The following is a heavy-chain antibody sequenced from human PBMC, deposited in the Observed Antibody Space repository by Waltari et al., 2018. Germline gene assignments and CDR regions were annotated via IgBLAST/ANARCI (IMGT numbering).Heavy chain of an antibody. D-gene: IGHD2-8*02. CDR3: ASDRGVGLYLDN. J-gene: IGHJ4*02. V-gene: IGHV4-4*02. Sequence: QVQLQESGPGLVQPSGTLSLTCAVSGGSSSRNYWWSWVRQSPDKGLEWIGQIHHSGRIIYNPSLKSRVTISEDTSKNQFSLKVNAVTAADTAVYYCASDRGVGLYLDNWGQGTLVSVSS. CDR1: GGSSSRNYW. CDR2: IHHSGRI.